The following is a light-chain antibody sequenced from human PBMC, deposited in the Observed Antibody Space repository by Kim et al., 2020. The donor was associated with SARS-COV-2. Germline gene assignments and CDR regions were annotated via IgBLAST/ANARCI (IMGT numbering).Light chain of an antibody. CDR1: QSVSSN. CDR2: GAS. J-gene: IGKJ4*01. V-gene: IGKV3-15*01. CDR3: NQYNNWSLT. Sequence: EIVMTQSPATLSMSPGERATLSCRASQSVSSNLAWYQQKPGQAPRLLIYGASTRATGIPARFSGSGSGTQFTLTISSLQSEDFAVYYCNQYNNWSLTFGGGTKVDIK.